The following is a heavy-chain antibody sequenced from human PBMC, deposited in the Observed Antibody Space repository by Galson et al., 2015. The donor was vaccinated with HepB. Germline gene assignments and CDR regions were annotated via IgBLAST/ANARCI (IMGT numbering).Heavy chain of an antibody. D-gene: IGHD3-22*01. CDR3: AREGALGVTMIVGAAYFDY. J-gene: IGHJ4*02. V-gene: IGHV3-20*01. CDR2: INWNGGST. Sequence: SLRLSCAASGFTFDDYGMSWVRQAPGKGLEWVSGINWNGGSTGYADSVKGRFTISRDNAKNSLYLQMNSLRAEDTALYHCAREGALGVTMIVGAAYFDYWGQGTLVTVSS. CDR1: GFTFDDYG.